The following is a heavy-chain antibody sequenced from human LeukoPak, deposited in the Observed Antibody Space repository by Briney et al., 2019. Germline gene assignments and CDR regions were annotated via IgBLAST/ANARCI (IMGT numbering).Heavy chain of an antibody. D-gene: IGHD2-8*01. CDR3: ARDGARYCTNGVCPFI. Sequence: ASVKVSCKASGYTFTGYYMHWVRQAPGQGLEWMGIINPSGGSTSYAQKFQGRVTMTRDNAKNSMYLQMNSLRDEDTAVYYCARDGARYCTNGVCPFIWGQGTMVTVSS. J-gene: IGHJ3*02. CDR1: GYTFTGYY. CDR2: INPSGGST. V-gene: IGHV1-46*01.